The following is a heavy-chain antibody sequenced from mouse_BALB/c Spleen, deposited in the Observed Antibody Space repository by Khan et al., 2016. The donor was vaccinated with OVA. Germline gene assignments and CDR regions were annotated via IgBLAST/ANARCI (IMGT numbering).Heavy chain of an antibody. V-gene: IGHV1-7*01. CDR3: ARRGLRWDFDY. Sequence: VQLQESGAELAKPGASVKMSCKASSYTFINYWILWVKQRPGQGLEWIGYINPSTGYTEYNQNFKDKATLTADKSSSTAYMQLSSLTSEDSAVYYCARRGLRWDFDYGGQGTTLTVSS. J-gene: IGHJ2*01. CDR2: INPSTGYT. CDR1: SYTFINYW. D-gene: IGHD1-1*01.